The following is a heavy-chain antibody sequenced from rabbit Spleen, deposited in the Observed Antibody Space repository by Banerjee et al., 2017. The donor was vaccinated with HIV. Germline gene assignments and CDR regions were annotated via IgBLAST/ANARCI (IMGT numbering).Heavy chain of an antibody. J-gene: IGHJ4*01. CDR1: GFSFSSSDY. CDR2: IYTGSGST. Sequence: QEQLEESGGDLVKPGASLTLTCTASGFSFSSSDYMCWVRQAPGKGLEWIGCIYTGSGSTYYASWAKGRFTITRSTSLNTVTLQLNSLTAADTATCFCARATGVGGTSRRYYIPTYFDLWGQGTLVTVS. D-gene: IGHD1-1*01. V-gene: IGHV1S45*01. CDR3: ARATGVGGTSRRYYIPTYFDL.